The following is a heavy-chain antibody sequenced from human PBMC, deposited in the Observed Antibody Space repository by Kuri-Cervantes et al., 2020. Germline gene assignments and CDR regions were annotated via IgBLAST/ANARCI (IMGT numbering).Heavy chain of an antibody. CDR1: GGSFSGYY. Sequence: SQTLSLTCAVYGGSFSGYYWSWIRQPPGKGLEWIGYIYYSGSTNYNPSLKSRVTISVDTSKNQFSLKLSSVTAADTAVYYCARSIAAAAFDYWGPGNLVTVSS. J-gene: IGHJ4*02. CDR2: IYYSGST. CDR3: ARSIAAAAFDY. V-gene: IGHV4-59*08. D-gene: IGHD6-13*01.